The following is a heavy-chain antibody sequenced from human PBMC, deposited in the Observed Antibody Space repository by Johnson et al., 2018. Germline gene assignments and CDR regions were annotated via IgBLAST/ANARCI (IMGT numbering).Heavy chain of an antibody. Sequence: QEQLQESGPGLVKPSGTLSLTCAVSGDSISTPNWWSWVRQPTGKGLEWIGEIYHRGSTNYNPSLKSRVTISVDKSKNQFSLRLSSVTAADTAMYYCTIASGGATRFDAFDVWGQGTMVTVSS. CDR2: IYHRGST. J-gene: IGHJ3*01. CDR1: GDSISTPNW. CDR3: TIASGGATRFDAFDV. V-gene: IGHV4-4*02. D-gene: IGHD1-26*01.